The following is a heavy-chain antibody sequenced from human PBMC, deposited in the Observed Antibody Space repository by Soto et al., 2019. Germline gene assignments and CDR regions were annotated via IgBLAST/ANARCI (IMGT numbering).Heavy chain of an antibody. CDR1: EFTSSGYW. J-gene: IGHJ2*01. V-gene: IGHV3-7*01. CDR2: IKQDGSEK. CDR3: ARVANRYFDL. Sequence: EVQLVESGGGLVQPGGSLRLSCAASEFTSSGYWMTWVRQAPGKGLEWVANIKQDGSEKYYVDSVKGRFSISRDNAKNSLYLQMDRLRVEDTAVYYCARVANRYFDLWGRGTLVTVSS.